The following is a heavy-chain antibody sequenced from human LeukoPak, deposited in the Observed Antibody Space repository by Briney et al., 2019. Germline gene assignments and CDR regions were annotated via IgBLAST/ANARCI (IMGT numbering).Heavy chain of an antibody. Sequence: SETLSLTCTVSGYSISSGYYWGWIRQPPGKGLEWIGSIYHSGSTYYNPSLKSRVTISVDTSKNQFSLKLSSVTAADTAVYYCASLRVAGTRGYWGQGTLVTVSS. CDR2: IYHSGST. CDR1: GYSISSGYY. CDR3: ASLRVAGTRGY. V-gene: IGHV4-38-2*02. J-gene: IGHJ4*02. D-gene: IGHD6-19*01.